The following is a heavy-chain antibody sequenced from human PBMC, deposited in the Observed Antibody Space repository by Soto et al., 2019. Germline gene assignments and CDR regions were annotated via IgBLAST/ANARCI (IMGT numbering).Heavy chain of an antibody. Sequence: PSETLSLTCSVLGDSISDTRYYWGWIRQSPEKGLEWIGSISHDGHAYYNPSLKSRVTLFADTSRNQFSLKMKSVTASDTAVYYCAPLSVSLSGPYGIHVWGQGTTVTVSS. J-gene: IGHJ6*02. V-gene: IGHV4-39*01. D-gene: IGHD2-15*01. CDR3: APLSVSLSGPYGIHV. CDR2: ISHDGHA. CDR1: GDSISDTRYY.